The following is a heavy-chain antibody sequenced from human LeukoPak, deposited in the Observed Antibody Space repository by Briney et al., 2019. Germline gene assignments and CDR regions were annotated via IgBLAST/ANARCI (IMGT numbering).Heavy chain of an antibody. V-gene: IGHV3-53*01. CDR1: GFTVSRNY. Sequence: GGSLRLSCAASGFTVSRNYMSWVRQAPGKGLEWDSFIYSGGNTFYADSVKGRFTISRDNSKNTLYLQMNSLRAEDTAVFYCARGERGTGWYYFDYWGQGTLVTVSS. D-gene: IGHD6-19*01. CDR2: IYSGGNT. J-gene: IGHJ4*02. CDR3: ARGERGTGWYYFDY.